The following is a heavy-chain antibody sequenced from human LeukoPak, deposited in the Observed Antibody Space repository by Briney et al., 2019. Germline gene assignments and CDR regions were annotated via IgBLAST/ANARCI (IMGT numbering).Heavy chain of an antibody. CDR2: IYTSGTT. CDR3: ARDLRKKSIYASGWYFNGVDV. D-gene: IGHD6-19*01. V-gene: IGHV4-61*02. Sequence: SQTLSLTCTVSGGSISSGGYYWNWIRQPAGKGLEWIGRIYTSGTTNHNPSLKSRVTMSLDTSKNQFSLKLRSVTAADTAVYYCARDLRKKSIYASGWYFNGVDVWGQGTTVTVSS. CDR1: GGSISSGGYY. J-gene: IGHJ6*02.